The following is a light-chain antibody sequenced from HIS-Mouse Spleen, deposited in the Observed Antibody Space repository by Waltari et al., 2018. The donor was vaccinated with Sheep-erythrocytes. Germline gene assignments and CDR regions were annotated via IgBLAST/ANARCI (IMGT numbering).Light chain of an antibody. V-gene: IGLV2-23*01. Sequence: QSALTQPPSASGSPGQSVTISCTGTSSDVGGYNYVSWYQQHPGKAPKLMIYEGSKRPSGVSNRFSGSKSGNTASLTISGLQAEDDADYYCCSYAGSSTYVFGTGTKVTVL. CDR1: SSDVGGYNY. J-gene: IGLJ1*01. CDR3: CSYAGSSTYV. CDR2: EGS.